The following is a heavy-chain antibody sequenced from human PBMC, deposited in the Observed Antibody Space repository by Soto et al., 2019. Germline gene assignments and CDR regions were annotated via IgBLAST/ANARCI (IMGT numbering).Heavy chain of an antibody. J-gene: IGHJ4*02. D-gene: IGHD2-2*01. CDR3: ARGGIVVVPAPHLFDY. V-gene: IGHV1-46*01. CDR1: GGSFGSYA. CDR2: INPSDGST. Sequence: ASVKVSCKASGGSFGSYAISWVRQAPGQGLEWMGIINPSDGSTTYAQKFQGRVTMTRDTSTSTVYMELSSLRFEDTAVYYCARGGIVVVPAPHLFDYWGQGTLVTVSS.